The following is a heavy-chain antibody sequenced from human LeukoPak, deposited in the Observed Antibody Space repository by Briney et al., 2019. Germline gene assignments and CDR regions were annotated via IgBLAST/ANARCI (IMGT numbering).Heavy chain of an antibody. V-gene: IGHV4-59*01. CDR1: GGSISSYY. J-gene: IGHJ4*02. Sequence: SETLSLTCTVSGGSISSYYWSWIRQPPGKGLEWIGYIYYSGSTNYNPSLKSRVTISVDASKNQFSLKLSSVTAADTAVYYCARYRSGYLDYWGQGTLVTVSS. CDR2: IYYSGST. D-gene: IGHD6-19*01. CDR3: ARYRSGYLDY.